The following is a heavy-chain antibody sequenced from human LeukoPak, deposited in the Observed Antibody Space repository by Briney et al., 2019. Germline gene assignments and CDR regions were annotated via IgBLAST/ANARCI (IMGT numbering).Heavy chain of an antibody. J-gene: IGHJ4*02. V-gene: IGHV3-11*04. CDR2: ISSSGSTI. D-gene: IGHD4-17*01. Sequence: GGSLRLSCAASGFTFSSFAMSWIRQAPGKGLEWVSYISSSGSTIYYADSVKGRFTISRDNAKNSLYLQMNSLRAEDTAVYYCARGWAYGDYVVYWGQGTLVTVSS. CDR3: ARGWAYGDYVVY. CDR1: GFTFSSFA.